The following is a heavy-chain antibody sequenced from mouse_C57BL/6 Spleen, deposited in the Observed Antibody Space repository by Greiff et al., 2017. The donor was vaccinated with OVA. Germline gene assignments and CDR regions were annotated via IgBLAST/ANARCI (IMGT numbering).Heavy chain of an antibody. CDR1: GYTFTSYW. J-gene: IGHJ1*03. V-gene: IGHV1-55*01. CDR2: IYPGSGSP. CDR3: ARRYFDV. Sequence: QVQLQQPGAELVKPGASVKMSCKASGYTFTSYWITWVKQRPGQGLEWIGDIYPGSGSPNYIEKSTGKATLTVDTSSSAAYMQHSSLTSEDSAVYSCARRYFDVWGTGTTVTVSS.